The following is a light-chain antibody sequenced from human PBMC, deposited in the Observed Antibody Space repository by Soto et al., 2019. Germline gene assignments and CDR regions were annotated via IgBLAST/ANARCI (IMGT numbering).Light chain of an antibody. J-gene: IGKJ1*01. CDR1: QTVSSSY. Sequence: EIVLTQSPGTLSLSPGERATLSCRASQTVSSSYLAWYQQKPGQAPRLLIYGASTRATGIPGRFSGSASGTDFTLTIGSLQSEDFAVYYCQQYNNWPPWTFGQGTKVEIK. V-gene: IGKV3-20*01. CDR2: GAS. CDR3: QQYNNWPPWT.